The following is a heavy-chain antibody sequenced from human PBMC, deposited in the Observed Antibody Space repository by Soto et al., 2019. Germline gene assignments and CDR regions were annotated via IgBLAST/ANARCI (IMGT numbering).Heavy chain of an antibody. J-gene: IGHJ4*02. D-gene: IGHD1-26*01. CDR1: GFTFSSYG. CDR3: AKEGGLSGSYYISSSYYFDY. Sequence: PGGSLRLSCVASGFTFSSYGMHWVRQAPGKRLEWVAIISYDGSNTYYADSVKGRFTISRDNSKNTLYLQMNSLRAEDTSVYYCAKEGGLSGSYYISSSYYFDYWGQGTLVPVSS. V-gene: IGHV3-30*18. CDR2: ISYDGSNT.